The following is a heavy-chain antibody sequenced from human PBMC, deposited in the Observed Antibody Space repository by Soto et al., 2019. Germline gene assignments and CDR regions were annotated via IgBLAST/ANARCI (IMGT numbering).Heavy chain of an antibody. CDR1: GFILSDCG. J-gene: IGHJ4*01. Sequence: PGGSLRVSCATAGFILSDCGRNWVRQAPGKGLEWVSYISSSSSVIDYADSVKGRFTISRDNSKSTLYLQMSSLRAEDTAVYYCARAFCTNGVCYYFFDYWGHGTLVTVSS. CDR3: ARAFCTNGVCYYFFDY. CDR2: ISSSSSVI. V-gene: IGHV3-48*01. D-gene: IGHD2-8*01.